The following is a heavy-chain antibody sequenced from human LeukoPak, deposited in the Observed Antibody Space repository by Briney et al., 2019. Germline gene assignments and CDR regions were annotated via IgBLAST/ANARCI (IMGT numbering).Heavy chain of an antibody. J-gene: IGHJ4*02. CDR2: INHSGST. CDR3: ARESSSWYGDDY. V-gene: IGHV4-34*01. CDR1: GGSFSGYY. Sequence: PSETLSLTCAAYGGSFSGYYWSWIRQPPGKGLEWIGEINHSGSTNYNPSLKSRVTISVDTSKNQFSLKLSSVTAADTAVYYCARESSSWYGDDYWGQGTLVTVSS. D-gene: IGHD6-13*01.